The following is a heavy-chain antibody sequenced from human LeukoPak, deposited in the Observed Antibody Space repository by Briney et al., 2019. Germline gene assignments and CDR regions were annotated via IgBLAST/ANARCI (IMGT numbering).Heavy chain of an antibody. Sequence: PGGSLRLSCAVSGFTFSDHYMDWVRQAPEKGLEWVGRTRNKLDSYSTVYAASVQGRFTISTDDPKSSLYLQMHSLKAEDTAVYYCARVGYCSTMPCYRPWNVWGQGTTVTVSS. V-gene: IGHV3-72*01. CDR3: ARVGYCSTMPCYRPWNV. D-gene: IGHD2-2*01. J-gene: IGHJ6*02. CDR2: TRNKLDSYST. CDR1: GFTFSDHY.